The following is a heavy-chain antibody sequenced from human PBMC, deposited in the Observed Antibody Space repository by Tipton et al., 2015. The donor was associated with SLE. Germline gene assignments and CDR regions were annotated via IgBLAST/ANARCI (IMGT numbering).Heavy chain of an antibody. V-gene: IGHV4-31*03. Sequence: TLFLTCTVSGGSISNGDYYWSWIRQHPGKGLEWIGYIYHSGGTYYNPSLKSRVTISVETSKNHFSLKLSSVTATDTAVYFCARHCSGAGCTHRSVFYGMDVWGQGTTVTVSS. CDR2: IYHSGGT. J-gene: IGHJ6*02. CDR1: GGSISNGDYY. D-gene: IGHD2-15*01. CDR3: ARHCSGAGCTHRSVFYGMDV.